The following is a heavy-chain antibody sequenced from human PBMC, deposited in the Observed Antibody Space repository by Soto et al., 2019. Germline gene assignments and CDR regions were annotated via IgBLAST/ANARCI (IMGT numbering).Heavy chain of an antibody. CDR2: LSGSGTST. V-gene: IGHV3-23*01. J-gene: IGHJ4*02. CDR1: GFTFINYA. CDR3: AKATTNGGWFNPFDS. Sequence: EVQLLESGGGLVQPGGSLRLSCAASGFTFINYAMNWDRQAPGKGLEWVSGLSGSGTSTYYADSVKGRFTISRDNSRDTLFLQMNSLTAEDTAVYYCAKATTNGGWFNPFDSWGQGALVTVSS. D-gene: IGHD6-19*01.